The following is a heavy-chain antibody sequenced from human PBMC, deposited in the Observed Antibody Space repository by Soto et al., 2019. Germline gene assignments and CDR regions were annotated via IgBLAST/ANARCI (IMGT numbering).Heavy chain of an antibody. CDR1: GGSISSSSYY. Sequence: QLQLQESGPGLVKPSETLSLTCTVSGGSISSSSYYWGWIRQPPGKGLEWIGSIYYSGSTNYNPSLNRRVTITVDTSKNQFSLKLSSVTAADTAVYYCARHRTSIAVAYFDYWGQGTLVTVSS. V-gene: IGHV4-39*01. CDR3: ARHRTSIAVAYFDY. J-gene: IGHJ4*02. D-gene: IGHD6-19*01. CDR2: IYYSGST.